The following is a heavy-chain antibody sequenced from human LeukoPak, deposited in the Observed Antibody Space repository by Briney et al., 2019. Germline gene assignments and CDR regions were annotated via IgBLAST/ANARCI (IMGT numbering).Heavy chain of an antibody. D-gene: IGHD5-18*01. CDR1: GGSISSGDHY. J-gene: IGHJ6*02. Sequence: SETLSLTCTVSGGSISSGDHYWSWIRQPPGKGLEWIGYIHYGGSTYYNPSLQSRVTFSVDTSKNQFSLRLSSVTAADTAVYYCARVPGFSLWIQLWTAPGMDVWGQGTTVTVSS. CDR2: IHYGGST. CDR3: ARVPGFSLWIQLWTAPGMDV. V-gene: IGHV4-30-4*01.